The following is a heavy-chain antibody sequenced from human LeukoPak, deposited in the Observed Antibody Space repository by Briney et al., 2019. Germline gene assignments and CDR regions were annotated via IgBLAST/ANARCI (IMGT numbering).Heavy chain of an antibody. V-gene: IGHV4-34*01. Sequence: SETLSLTCAVYGGSFSGYYWSWIRQPPGKGLEWIGEINHSGSTNYNPSLKSRVTISVDTSKNQFSLKLSSVTAADTAVYYCARASSTHDFDYWGQGTLVTVSS. D-gene: IGHD6-13*01. J-gene: IGHJ4*02. CDR1: GGSFSGYY. CDR2: INHSGST. CDR3: ARASSTHDFDY.